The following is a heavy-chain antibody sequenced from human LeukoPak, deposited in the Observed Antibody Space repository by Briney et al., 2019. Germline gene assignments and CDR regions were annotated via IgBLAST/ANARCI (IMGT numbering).Heavy chain of an antibody. Sequence: SETLSLTCTVSGTSLSPFHWTWFRQPAGQRLEWIGLIYFTGTATLNPPLRSRAAMSVDLAKNQLFLKLASMTAADTAMYYCARKDGDYWGQGTLVSVSS. CDR2: IYFTGTA. J-gene: IGHJ4*02. V-gene: IGHV4-4*07. CDR3: ARKDGDY. CDR1: GTSLSPFH.